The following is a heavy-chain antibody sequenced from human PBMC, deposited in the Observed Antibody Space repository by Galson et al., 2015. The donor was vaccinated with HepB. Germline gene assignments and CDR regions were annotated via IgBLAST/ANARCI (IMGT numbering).Heavy chain of an antibody. CDR2: TYYRTKWYN. J-gene: IGHJ4*02. CDR3: ARGRSGQEVMLFEY. Sequence: CAISGDSVSSNSAAWNWIRQSPSRGLEWLGRTYYRTKWYNDYAVSVKSRITINPDTSKNQFSLHLNSVTPEDTAVYYCARGRSGQEVMLFEYWGQGTRVTASS. V-gene: IGHV6-1*01. D-gene: IGHD3-16*01. CDR1: GDSVSSNSAA.